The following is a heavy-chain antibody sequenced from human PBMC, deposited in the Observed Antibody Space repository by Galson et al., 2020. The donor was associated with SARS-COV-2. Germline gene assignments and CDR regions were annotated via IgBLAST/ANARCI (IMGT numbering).Heavy chain of an antibody. CDR3: AKATRTSWANFDY. V-gene: IGHV3-23*01. D-gene: IGHD7-27*01. CDR2: IHDSGGST. J-gene: IGHJ4*02. Sequence: GGSLRLSCAASGFTFSSYAMSWVRQAPGKGLEWVSGIHDSGGSTYYADSVKGRFTISRDNSKNTLFLQMNSLRAEDTAVYYCAKATRTSWANFDYWGQGTLVTVSS. CDR1: GFTFSSYA.